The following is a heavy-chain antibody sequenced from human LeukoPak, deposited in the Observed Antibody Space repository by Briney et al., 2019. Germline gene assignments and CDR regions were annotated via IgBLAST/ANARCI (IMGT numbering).Heavy chain of an antibody. V-gene: IGHV3-53*04. CDR3: ARDPRELGELSN. CDR1: GFTFSSYE. CDR2: IYSGGST. J-gene: IGHJ4*02. Sequence: HPGGSLRLSCAASGFTFSSYEMNWVRQAPGKGLEWVSVIYSGGSTYYADSVKGRFTISRHNSKNTLYLQMNSLRAEDTAVYYCARDPRELGELSNWGQGTLVTVSS. D-gene: IGHD3-16*02.